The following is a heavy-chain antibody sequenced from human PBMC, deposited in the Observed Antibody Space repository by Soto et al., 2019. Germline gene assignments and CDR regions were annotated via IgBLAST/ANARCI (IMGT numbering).Heavy chain of an antibody. D-gene: IGHD6-6*01. Sequence: SETLSLTCTVSGGSISSGGYYWSWIRQHPGKGLEWIGNIYYSGSTYYNPSLKSRVTISVDTSKNQFSLKLSSVTAADAAVYYCARDLRAQSYSSSSYYYGMDVWGQGTTVTVSS. CDR3: ARDLRAQSYSSSSYYYGMDV. V-gene: IGHV4-31*03. CDR2: IYYSGST. J-gene: IGHJ6*02. CDR1: GGSISSGGYY.